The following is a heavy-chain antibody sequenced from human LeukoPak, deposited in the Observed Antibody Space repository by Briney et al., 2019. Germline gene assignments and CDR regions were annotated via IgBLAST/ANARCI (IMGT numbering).Heavy chain of an antibody. D-gene: IGHD5-12*01. Sequence: SETLSLTSTVSGGSISSSSYYWGWIRQAPGKGLEWIGSIYYSGSTYYNPSLKSRVTISVDTSKNQFSLKLSSVTAADTAVYYCARDSGYDLYYYYGMDVWGQGTTVTVSS. CDR2: IYYSGST. J-gene: IGHJ6*02. CDR1: GGSISSSSYY. V-gene: IGHV4-39*07. CDR3: ARDSGYDLYYYYGMDV.